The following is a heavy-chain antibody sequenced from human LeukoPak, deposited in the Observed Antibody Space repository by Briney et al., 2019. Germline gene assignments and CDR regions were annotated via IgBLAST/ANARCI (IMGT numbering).Heavy chain of an antibody. CDR3: AKNSYTTGWRSDY. CDR1: GFTFSSYE. V-gene: IGHV3-48*03. D-gene: IGHD6-19*01. CDR2: ISSSGSTI. Sequence: GGSLRLSCAASGFTFSSYEMNWVRQAPGKGLEWVSYISSSGSTIYYADSVKGRFTISRDNAKNSLYLQMNSLRAEDTAVYYCAKNSYTTGWRSDYWGQGTLVTVSS. J-gene: IGHJ4*02.